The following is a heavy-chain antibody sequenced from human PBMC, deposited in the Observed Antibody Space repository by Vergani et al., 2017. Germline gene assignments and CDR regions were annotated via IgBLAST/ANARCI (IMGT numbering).Heavy chain of an antibody. CDR3: AMSSSWDYYFDY. Sequence: QVQLQESGPGLVKPSETLSLTCTVSGGSISSYYWSWIRQPPGKGLEWIGYIYYSGSTNYNPSLKSRVTISVDTSKNQFSLKLSSVTAADTAVYYCAMSSSWDYYFDYWGQGTLVTVSS. CDR2: IYYSGST. V-gene: IGHV4-59*01. J-gene: IGHJ4*02. D-gene: IGHD6-13*01. CDR1: GGSISSYY.